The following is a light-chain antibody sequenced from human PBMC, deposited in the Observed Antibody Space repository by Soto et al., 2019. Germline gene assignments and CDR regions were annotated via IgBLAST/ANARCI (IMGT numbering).Light chain of an antibody. CDR3: SSYAGSNNWGV. CDR2: ELS. V-gene: IGLV2-8*01. J-gene: IGLJ1*01. CDR1: SSDIGGYNY. Sequence: QSVLTQPPSASGSPGQSVTISCTGTSSDIGGYNYVSWYQQHPGKAPKLMIYELSKRPSGVPDRFSGSKSGNTASLTVSGLQAEDEADYYRSSYAGSNNWGVFGTGTKLTVL.